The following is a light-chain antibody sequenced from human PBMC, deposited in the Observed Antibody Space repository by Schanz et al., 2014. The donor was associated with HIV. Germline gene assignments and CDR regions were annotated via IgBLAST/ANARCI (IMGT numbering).Light chain of an antibody. V-gene: IGKV3-15*01. Sequence: EIVMTQSPVTLSASPGERATLSCRASQSVHFNLAWYQQKPGQAPRLLMYGASTRATGVSARFSGSGSGTEFTLTISRLEPEDFAVYYCQQYGSSHWTFGQGTKVEIK. CDR2: GAS. CDR1: QSVHFN. CDR3: QQYGSSHWT. J-gene: IGKJ1*01.